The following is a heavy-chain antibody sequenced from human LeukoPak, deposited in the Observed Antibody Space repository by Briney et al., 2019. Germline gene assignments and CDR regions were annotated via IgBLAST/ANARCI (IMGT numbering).Heavy chain of an antibody. CDR2: IYYSGTT. D-gene: IGHD1-26*01. CDR3: ARCGYSGSLYYMDV. V-gene: IGHV4-39*07. J-gene: IGHJ6*03. Sequence: PPETLSLTCTVSLGSISSISYYWGWIRQSPGKGPEWIASIYYSGTTYYSPSLTSRVTISVDTSKNQFSLKLSSVTAADTAVYYCARCGYSGSLYYMDVWGKGTTVTVSS. CDR1: LGSISSISYY.